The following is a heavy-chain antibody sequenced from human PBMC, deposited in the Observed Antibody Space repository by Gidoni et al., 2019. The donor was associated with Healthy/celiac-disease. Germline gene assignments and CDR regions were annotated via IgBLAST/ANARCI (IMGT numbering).Heavy chain of an antibody. Sequence: QVQLVESGGGLVKPGGSLRLSCAASGFTFSDYYMSWVRQAPGKGLEWVSYISSSSSYTNYADSVKGRFTISRDNAKNSLYLQMNSLRAEDTAVYYCARAVPGFSGYRFDYWGQGTLVTVSS. V-gene: IGHV3-11*06. D-gene: IGHD3-22*01. J-gene: IGHJ4*02. CDR2: ISSSSSYT. CDR1: GFTFSDYY. CDR3: ARAVPGFSGYRFDY.